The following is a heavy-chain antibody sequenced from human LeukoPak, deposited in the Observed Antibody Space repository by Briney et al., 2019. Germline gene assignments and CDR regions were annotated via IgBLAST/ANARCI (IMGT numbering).Heavy chain of an antibody. V-gene: IGHV3-74*01. Sequence: GGSLRLSCAASGFTFSSYWMHWVRQVPRKGLVWVSRINSDGSNTNYADSVKGRFTISRDNAKNTLYLQMNSLRAEDTAVYYCARSYSSSSEGDWFDPWGQGILVTVSS. CDR1: GFTFSSYW. D-gene: IGHD6-6*01. J-gene: IGHJ5*02. CDR3: ARSYSSSSEGDWFDP. CDR2: INSDGSNT.